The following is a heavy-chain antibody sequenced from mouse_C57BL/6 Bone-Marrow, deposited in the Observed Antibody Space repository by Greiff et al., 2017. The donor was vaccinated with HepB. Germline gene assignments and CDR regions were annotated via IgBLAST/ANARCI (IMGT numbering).Heavy chain of an antibody. V-gene: IGHV1-15*01. CDR2: IDPETGGT. Sequence: QVQLKQSGAELVRPGASVTLSCKASGYTFTDYDMHWVKQTPVHGLEWIGAIDPETGGTAYNQKFKGKAILTADKSSSTAYMELRSLTSEDSAVYYCTRSEDGYYFYYAMDYWGQGTSVTVSS. D-gene: IGHD2-3*01. CDR3: TRSEDGYYFYYAMDY. CDR1: GYTFTDYD. J-gene: IGHJ4*01.